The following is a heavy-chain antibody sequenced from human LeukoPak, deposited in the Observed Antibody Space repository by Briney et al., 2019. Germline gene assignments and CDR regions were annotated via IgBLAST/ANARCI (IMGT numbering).Heavy chain of an antibody. Sequence: NPSETLSLTCTVSGGSISSGDYYWSWIRQPPGKGLEWIGYIYYSGSTYYNPSLKSRVTISVDTSKNQFSLKLSSVTAADTAVYYCASMIQDYYYYYYMDVWGEGTTVTVSS. CDR3: ASMIQDYYYYYYMDV. CDR2: IYYSGST. CDR1: GGSISSGDYY. V-gene: IGHV4-30-4*08. J-gene: IGHJ6*03. D-gene: IGHD3-16*01.